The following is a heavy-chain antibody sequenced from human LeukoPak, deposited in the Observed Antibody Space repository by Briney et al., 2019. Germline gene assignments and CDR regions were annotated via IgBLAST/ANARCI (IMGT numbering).Heavy chain of an antibody. Sequence: GGSLRLSCAASGFTFSGNWMSWVRQAPGKGLEWLANIKQDGSVKYYVDSVKGRFTISRDNAKNSLFLQMNNLRAEDTAVYYCARDVGWDSSLVTTTRSDYWGQGTLVTVSS. J-gene: IGHJ4*02. CDR1: GFTFSGNW. CDR3: ARDVGWDSSLVTTTRSDY. CDR2: IKQDGSVK. D-gene: IGHD1-1*01. V-gene: IGHV3-7*01.